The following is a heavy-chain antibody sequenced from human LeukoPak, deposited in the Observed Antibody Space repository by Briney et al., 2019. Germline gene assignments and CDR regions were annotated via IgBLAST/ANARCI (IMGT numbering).Heavy chain of an antibody. J-gene: IGHJ4*02. Sequence: PGGSLRLSCAASGFTFSTYWMHWVRQAPGKGPVWVSRVNTDGSETYGDSVEGRFTISRDNAKKTPYLQMNSRRATDTAIYYCVRDYSSSSGRVFDYWGQGTLVTVSS. V-gene: IGHV3-74*01. CDR3: VRDYSSSSGRVFDY. CDR1: GFTFSTYW. D-gene: IGHD6-6*01. CDR2: VNTDGSET.